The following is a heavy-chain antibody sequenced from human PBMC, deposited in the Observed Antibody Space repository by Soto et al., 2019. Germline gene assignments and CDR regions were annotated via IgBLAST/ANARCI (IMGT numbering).Heavy chain of an antibody. Sequence: EVQLLESGGGLVQPGGSLRLSCAASGFTFSNYAMTWVRQTPGKGLEWVSPISPRGDSTYYADSVKGRFTISSDNSKNMLSLQMNSLRAEDTAIYYCAKRVCGGSCRSDAFDIWGQGTMVTVSS. V-gene: IGHV3-23*01. D-gene: IGHD2-15*01. J-gene: IGHJ3*02. CDR3: AKRVCGGSCRSDAFDI. CDR1: GFTFSNYA. CDR2: ISPRGDST.